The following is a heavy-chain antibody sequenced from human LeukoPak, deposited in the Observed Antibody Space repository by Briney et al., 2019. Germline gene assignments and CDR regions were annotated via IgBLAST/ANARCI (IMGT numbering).Heavy chain of an antibody. V-gene: IGHV1-69*13. D-gene: IGHD3-3*01. CDR1: GGTFSSYA. CDR3: ARGGLREWLPHYYYYGMDV. J-gene: IGHJ6*02. Sequence: SVKVSCKASGGTFSSYAISWVRQAPGQGLEWMGGIIPIFGTANYAQKFQGRVTITADESTSTAYMELSSLRSEDTAVYYCARGGLREWLPHYYYYGMDVWGQGTTVTVSS. CDR2: IIPIFGTA.